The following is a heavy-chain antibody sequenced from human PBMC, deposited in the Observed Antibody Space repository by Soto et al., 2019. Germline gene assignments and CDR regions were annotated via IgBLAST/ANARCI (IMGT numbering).Heavy chain of an antibody. Sequence: SETLSLTCAVSGGSISSGGYSWSWIRQPPGKGLEWIGYIYHSGSTYYNPSLKSRVTISVDKSKNQFSLKLSSVTAEDTAVYYCAKNPGYYYDSTGYHFDYWGQGTLVTVSS. J-gene: IGHJ4*02. CDR2: IYHSGST. D-gene: IGHD3-22*01. V-gene: IGHV4-30-2*01. CDR1: GGSISSGGYS. CDR3: AKNPGYYYDSTGYHFDY.